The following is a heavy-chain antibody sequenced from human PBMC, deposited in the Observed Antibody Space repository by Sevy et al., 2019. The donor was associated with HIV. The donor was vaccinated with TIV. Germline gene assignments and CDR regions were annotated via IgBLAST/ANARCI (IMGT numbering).Heavy chain of an antibody. V-gene: IGHV3-23*01. CDR2: ISGSGGST. CDR1: GFSFSSYA. Sequence: GGSLRLSCAASGFSFSSYAMSWVRQTPGKGLQWVSVISGSGGSTYYADSVKGRFTLFRDNSRNTVYLQMNSLRAGDTAVYYCARRPDLGVVILTGVLDVWGQGTTVTVSS. CDR3: ARRPDLGVVILTGVLDV. J-gene: IGHJ6*02. D-gene: IGHD3-3*01.